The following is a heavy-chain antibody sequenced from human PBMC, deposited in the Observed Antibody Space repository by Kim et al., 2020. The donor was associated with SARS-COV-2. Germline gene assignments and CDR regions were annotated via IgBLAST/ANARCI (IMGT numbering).Heavy chain of an antibody. CDR1: GFTFSNYW. CDR3: ASFWNL. V-gene: IGHV3-74*03. D-gene: IGHD1-1*01. CDR2: IDGDGNIV. J-gene: IGHJ4*01. Sequence: GGSLRLSCAASGFTFSNYWMHWVRRVSGKGLEWISRIDGDGNIVTYADSVKGRFTISRDNAQRVVYLQMDRLRPEDTALYYCASFWNLWGRGTLATVSS.